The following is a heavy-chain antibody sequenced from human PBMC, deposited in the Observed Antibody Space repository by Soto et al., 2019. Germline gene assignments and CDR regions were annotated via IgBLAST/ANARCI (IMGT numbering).Heavy chain of an antibody. CDR1: GCSISSYY. CDR2: IYYSGTT. Sequence: XETLSLTCTVAGCSISSYYWSWIRQPPGKGLEWIGYIYYSGTTNYNPALKSRVSISVDTSKNQFSLKLRSVTAADTAVYYCARSRGYFENWGQGPLVTVSS. J-gene: IGHJ4*02. CDR3: ARSRGYFEN. D-gene: IGHD3-10*01. V-gene: IGHV4-59*01.